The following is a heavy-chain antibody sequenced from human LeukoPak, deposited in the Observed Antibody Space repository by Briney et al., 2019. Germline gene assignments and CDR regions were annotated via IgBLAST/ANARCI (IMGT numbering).Heavy chain of an antibody. CDR1: GGSFSSGSYY. Sequence: SETLSLTCTVSGGSFSSGSYYWGWIRQPPGTGLEWIGYIYYSGSTNYNPSLKSRVTISVDTSKNQFSLKLSSVTAADTAVYYCARDSPCGGSCYTYYYGMDVWGKGTTVTVSS. J-gene: IGHJ6*04. V-gene: IGHV4-61*01. CDR3: ARDSPCGGSCYTYYYGMDV. CDR2: IYYSGST. D-gene: IGHD2-15*01.